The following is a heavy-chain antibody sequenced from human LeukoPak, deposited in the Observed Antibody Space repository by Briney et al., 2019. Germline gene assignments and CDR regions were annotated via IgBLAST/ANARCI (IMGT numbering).Heavy chain of an antibody. CDR3: ARDPYDSSWGLCYFDY. Sequence: PGGSLRLSVAASGFTFSSNWMSWVRQAPAKGREGGANIKQDGRDKDYVDSVKGRFTISRDTAKNSLYLQRNSLRAEDTAVYSCARDPYDSSWGLCYFDYWGQGNLVTVSS. CDR2: IKQDGRDK. J-gene: IGHJ4*02. CDR1: GFTFSSNW. V-gene: IGHV3-7*04. D-gene: IGHD3-22*01.